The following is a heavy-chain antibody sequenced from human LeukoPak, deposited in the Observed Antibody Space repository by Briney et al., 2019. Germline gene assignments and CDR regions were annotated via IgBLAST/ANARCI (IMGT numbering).Heavy chain of an antibody. D-gene: IGHD4-17*01. Sequence: QPGGSLRLSCAASGFTFDDYAMHWVRQAPGKGLEWVSGISWNSGSIGYADSVKGRFTISRDNAKNSLYLQMNRLRAEDTAVYYCARDMAYGDCPDVWGKGTTVTVSS. J-gene: IGHJ6*04. CDR1: GFTFDDYA. V-gene: IGHV3-9*01. CDR3: ARDMAYGDCPDV. CDR2: ISWNSGSI.